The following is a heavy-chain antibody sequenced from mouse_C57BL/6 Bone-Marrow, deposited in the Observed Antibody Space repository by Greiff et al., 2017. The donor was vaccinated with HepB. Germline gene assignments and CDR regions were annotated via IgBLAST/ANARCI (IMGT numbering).Heavy chain of an antibody. CDR1: GYAFSSYW. V-gene: IGHV1-80*01. D-gene: IGHD1-1*01. Sequence: QVQLQQSGAELVKPGASVKISCKASGYAFSSYWMNWVKQRPGQGLEWIGQIYPGDGDTNYNGKFKGKATLTADKSSSTAYMQLSSLTSEDSAVYFCARIGCYYGSGYWGQGTTLTVSS. J-gene: IGHJ2*01. CDR3: ARIGCYYGSGY. CDR2: IYPGDGDT.